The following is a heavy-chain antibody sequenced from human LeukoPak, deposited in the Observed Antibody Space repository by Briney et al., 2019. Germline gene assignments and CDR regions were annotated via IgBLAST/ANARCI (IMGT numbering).Heavy chain of an antibody. CDR1: GFTFSSYS. Sequence: GGSLRLSCAASGFTFSSYSMNWVRQAPGKGLEWVSSISSSGSYIYYSDSMKVRFTISRDNAKNLLYLQMNSLKTEDTAVYYCTTEYNFNYYDSSGYYYWGQGTLVTVSS. D-gene: IGHD3-22*01. J-gene: IGHJ4*02. CDR3: TTEYNFNYYDSSGYYY. CDR2: ISSSGSYI. V-gene: IGHV3-21*03.